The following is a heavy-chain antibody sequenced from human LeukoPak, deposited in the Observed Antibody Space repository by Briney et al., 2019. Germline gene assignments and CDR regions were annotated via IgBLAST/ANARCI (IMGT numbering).Heavy chain of an antibody. J-gene: IGHJ4*02. CDR3: ARDGRAMVITPFDY. CDR2: INHSGST. Sequence: SETLSLTCAVYGGSFSGYYWSWIRQPPGKGLEWIGEINHSGSTYYNPSLKSRVTISVDTSKNQFSLKLSSVTAADTAVYYCARDGRAMVITPFDYWGQGTLVTVSS. CDR1: GGSFSGYY. D-gene: IGHD5-18*01. V-gene: IGHV4-34*01.